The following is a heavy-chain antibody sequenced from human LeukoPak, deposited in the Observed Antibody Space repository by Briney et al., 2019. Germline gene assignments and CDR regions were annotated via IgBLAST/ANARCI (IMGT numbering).Heavy chain of an antibody. J-gene: IGHJ4*02. Sequence: PSETLSLTCTVSGGSISSSSYYWGWIRQPPGKGLKWIGSIYYSGSTYYNPSLKNRVTISVDTPKNQFSLKLSSVTAADTAVYYCARRYYGSGSYSDDGGIDYWGQGTLVTVSS. V-gene: IGHV4-39*01. D-gene: IGHD3-10*01. CDR3: ARRYYGSGSYSDDGGIDY. CDR2: IYYSGST. CDR1: GGSISSSSYY.